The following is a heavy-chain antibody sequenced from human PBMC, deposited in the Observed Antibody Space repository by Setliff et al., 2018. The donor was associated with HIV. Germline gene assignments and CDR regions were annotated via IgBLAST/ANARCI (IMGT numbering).Heavy chain of an antibody. Sequence: GGSLRLSCAASGFTFSDHYMDWVRQAPGKGLELVSAVYGDGSYTYYVDSVKGRFTMSRDNSQNTLYLQMSSLRVDDTAVYYCARGRLLWSGSYYYYYMDVWGKGTTVTVSS. V-gene: IGHV3-23*03. CDR1: GFTFSDHY. D-gene: IGHD3-10*01. CDR2: VYGDGSYT. CDR3: ARGRLLWSGSYYYYYMDV. J-gene: IGHJ6*03.